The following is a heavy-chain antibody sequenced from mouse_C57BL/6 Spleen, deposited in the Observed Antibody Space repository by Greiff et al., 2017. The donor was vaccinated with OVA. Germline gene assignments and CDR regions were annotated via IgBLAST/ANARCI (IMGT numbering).Heavy chain of an antibody. J-gene: IGHJ4*01. Sequence: VKLVESGAELVRPGASVTLSCKASGYTFTDYEMHWVKQTPVHGLEWIGAIDPETGGTAYNQKFKGKAILTADKSSSTAYMELRSLTSEDSAVYYCTRGGYYGNYYAMDYWGQGTSVTVSS. CDR2: IDPETGGT. V-gene: IGHV1-15*01. D-gene: IGHD2-1*01. CDR1: GYTFTDYE. CDR3: TRGGYYGNYYAMDY.